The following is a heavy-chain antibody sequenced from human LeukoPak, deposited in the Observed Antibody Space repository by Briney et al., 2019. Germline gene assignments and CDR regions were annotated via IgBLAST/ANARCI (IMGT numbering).Heavy chain of an antibody. D-gene: IGHD3-3*01. CDR3: ARTIFGSPDAFDI. J-gene: IGHJ3*02. Sequence: ASVKVSCKASGYTFTGYYMHWVRQAPGQGLEWMGWINPNSGGTNYAQKFQGRVTMTRDTSISTAYMELSRLRSDNTAVYYCARTIFGSPDAFDIWGQGTMVTASS. V-gene: IGHV1-2*02. CDR1: GYTFTGYY. CDR2: INPNSGGT.